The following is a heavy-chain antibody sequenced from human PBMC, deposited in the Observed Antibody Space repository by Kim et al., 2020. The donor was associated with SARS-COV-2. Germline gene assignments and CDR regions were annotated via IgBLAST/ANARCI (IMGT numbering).Heavy chain of an antibody. V-gene: IGHV5-10-1*01. CDR1: GYSFTSYW. CDR2: IDLSDCHS. J-gene: IGHJ3*02. Sequence: GESLKISCKGSGYSFTSYWISWVRQMPGKGLEWMGRIDLSDCHSNYSAFFQGHVTIPDEKSISTAYLQWSSLKASDTAMYYCVRSDDAFDIWAKGRMV. CDR3: VRSDDAFDI.